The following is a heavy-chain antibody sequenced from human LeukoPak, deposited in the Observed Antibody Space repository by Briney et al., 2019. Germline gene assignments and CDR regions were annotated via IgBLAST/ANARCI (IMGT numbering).Heavy chain of an antibody. D-gene: IGHD6-13*01. CDR1: GGSFSGYY. V-gene: IGHV4-34*01. J-gene: IGHJ4*02. Sequence: SETLSLTCAVYGGSFSGYYWSWIRQPPGKGLELIGKINRSGSTNYNPSLNTRVTISVDTSKNQFSLQLSSVTAADTAVYYCARARSSSWYRALVYWGQGTLVTVSS. CDR2: INRSGST. CDR3: ARARSSSWYRALVY.